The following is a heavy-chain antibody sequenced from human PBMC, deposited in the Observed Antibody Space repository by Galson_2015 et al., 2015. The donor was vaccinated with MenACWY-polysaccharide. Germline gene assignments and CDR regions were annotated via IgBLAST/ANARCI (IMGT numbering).Heavy chain of an antibody. D-gene: IGHD2-2*01. CDR2: ISWNSGSI. CDR1: GFTFDDYA. CDR3: AKDRGYCSSTSCPYDAFDI. V-gene: IGHV3-9*01. Sequence: SLRLSCAASGFTFDDYAMHWVRQAPGKGLEWVSGISWNSGSIGYADSVKGRFTISRDNAKNSLYLQMNSLRAEDTALYYCAKDRGYCSSTSCPYDAFDIWGQGTMVTVSS. J-gene: IGHJ3*02.